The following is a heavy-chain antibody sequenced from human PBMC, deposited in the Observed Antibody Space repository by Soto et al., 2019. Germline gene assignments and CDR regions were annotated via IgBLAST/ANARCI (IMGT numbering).Heavy chain of an antibody. CDR1: VFTFSSYA. V-gene: IGHV3-23*01. CDR2: ISGSGGST. CDR3: AKDGGYCSSTSCSYYYYGMDV. J-gene: IGHJ6*02. D-gene: IGHD2-2*01. Sequence: WGSLRLSCAASVFTFSSYAMSWFRQAPGKGLEWVSAISGSGGSTYYADSVKGRFTISRDNSKNTLYLQMNSLRAEDTAVYYCAKDGGYCSSTSCSYYYYGMDVWGQGTTVTVSS.